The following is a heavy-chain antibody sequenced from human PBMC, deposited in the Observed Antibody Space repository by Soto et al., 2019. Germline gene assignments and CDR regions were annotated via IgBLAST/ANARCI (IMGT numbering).Heavy chain of an antibody. D-gene: IGHD3-22*01. V-gene: IGHV3-23*01. CDR2: ISGSGGST. Sequence: GGSLRLSCEASGFTFSSYAMSWVRQAPGKGLEWVSAISGSGGSTYYADSVKGRFTISRDNSKNPLYLQVNSLRAEDTAVYYCAKDPRITMIVVVITSQYFDYCGQGTLVTVSS. J-gene: IGHJ4*02. CDR1: GFTFSSYA. CDR3: AKDPRITMIVVVITSQYFDY.